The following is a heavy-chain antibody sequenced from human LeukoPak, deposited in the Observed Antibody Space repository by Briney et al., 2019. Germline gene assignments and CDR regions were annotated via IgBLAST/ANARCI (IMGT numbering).Heavy chain of an antibody. Sequence: GGSLRLSCAASGFPFSSYAITLVRQAPGKGLEWVSAISDSGGRTYYADSVKGRFTISRDNSKNSLYLQMNSLRAEDTAVYYCAKESKYYPWGQGTLVTVSS. D-gene: IGHD3-10*01. CDR1: GFPFSSYA. CDR3: AKESKYYP. CDR2: ISDSGGRT. J-gene: IGHJ5*02. V-gene: IGHV3-23*01.